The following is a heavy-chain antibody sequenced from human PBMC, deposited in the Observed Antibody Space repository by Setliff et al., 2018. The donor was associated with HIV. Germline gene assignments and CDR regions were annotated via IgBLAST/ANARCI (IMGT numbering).Heavy chain of an antibody. V-gene: IGHV1-69*10. CDR1: GGTFSSYA. J-gene: IGHJ4*02. CDR3: ARVAGGYYFDY. CDR2: IIPILGIA. Sequence: SVKVSCKASGGTFSSYAISRVRQAPGQGLEWMGGIIPILGIANYAQKFQGRVTITADKSTSTAYMELSSLRSEDTAVYYCARVAGGYYFDYWGQGTLVTVSS.